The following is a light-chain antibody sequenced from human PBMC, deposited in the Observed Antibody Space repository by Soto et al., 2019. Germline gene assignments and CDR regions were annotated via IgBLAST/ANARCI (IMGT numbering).Light chain of an antibody. J-gene: IGKJ1*01. CDR2: GAS. CDR3: QQYFILGT. Sequence: LKKSAGAVSLSKGERATLSCMASQSVSNNYLAWYHQKPGQAPRLLIYGASNRATGIPDRFSGSGSGTDFTLTISRLEPEDFAVYYCQQYFILGTLCQGA. V-gene: IGKV3-20*01. CDR1: QSVSNNY.